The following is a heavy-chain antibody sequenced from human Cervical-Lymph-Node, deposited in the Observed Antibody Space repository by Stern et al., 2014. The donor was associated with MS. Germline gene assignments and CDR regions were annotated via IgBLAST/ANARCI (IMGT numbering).Heavy chain of an antibody. CDR3: ASAYSSSHYYFDY. V-gene: IGHV3-33*01. CDR1: GFSFSRYA. D-gene: IGHD6-13*01. CDR2: IWYDGSNP. J-gene: IGHJ4*02. Sequence: VQLVESGGGVVQPGRSLRLSCAASGFSFSRYAMHWVRQAPGKGLEWVALIWYDGSNPYYADSVTGRFTISRDNFKNPLYLQMNSLRAEDTAVYYCASAYSSSHYYFDYWGQGTLVTVSP.